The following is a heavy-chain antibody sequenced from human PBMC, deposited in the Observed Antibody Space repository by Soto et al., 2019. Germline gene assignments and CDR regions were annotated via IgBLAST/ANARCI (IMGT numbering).Heavy chain of an antibody. CDR1: GFTVGTIY. D-gene: IGHD1-1*01. CDR2: IFSNGDT. V-gene: IGHV3-66*01. CDR3: ARDGTYNWV. Sequence: ELQLVASGGGLVQPGGSLELSVAASGFTVGTIYVRWVRQAPGKGLEWVSLIFSNGDTRYADSVKGRFTISRDSSSNTLYLQMNSLRVEDTAVYYCARDGTYNWVGGQGIHVTVSS. J-gene: IGHJ4*02.